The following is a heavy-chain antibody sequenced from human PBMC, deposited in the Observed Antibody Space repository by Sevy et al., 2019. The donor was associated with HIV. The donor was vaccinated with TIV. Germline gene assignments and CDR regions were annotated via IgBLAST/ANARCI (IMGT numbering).Heavy chain of an antibody. J-gene: IGHJ5*02. D-gene: IGHD3-3*01. Sequence: ASVKVSCKASGYTFTSYGISWVRQAPGQGLEWMGWISAYNGNTNYAQKLQGRVTMTTDTSTSTAYMELRSLGSDDTAVYYCARDASFTIFGVVLDWFDPWGQGTLVTVSS. V-gene: IGHV1-18*01. CDR1: GYTFTSYG. CDR3: ARDASFTIFGVVLDWFDP. CDR2: ISAYNGNT.